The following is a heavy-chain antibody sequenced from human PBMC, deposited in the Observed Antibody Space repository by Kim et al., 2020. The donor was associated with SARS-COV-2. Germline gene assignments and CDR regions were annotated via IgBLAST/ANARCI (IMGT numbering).Heavy chain of an antibody. J-gene: IGHJ1*01. V-gene: IGHV3-30*02. CDR3: AKALEKNFQH. Sequence: DPGGGRVPLARDDSKNTLYLKMNSLRAEDTAVYYCAKALEKNFQHWGQGTLVTVSS.